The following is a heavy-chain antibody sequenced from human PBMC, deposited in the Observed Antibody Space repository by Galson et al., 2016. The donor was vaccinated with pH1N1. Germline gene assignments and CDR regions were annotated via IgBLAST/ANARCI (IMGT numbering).Heavy chain of an antibody. J-gene: IGHJ4*02. CDR3: VRVFLEGLYGHNTGVFDF. Sequence: TLSLTCTVSGGSMNNYYWTWIRQPAGKGLEWIGRIYSTGSTNYHPSLKSRVTLSVDPSKNQFSLNLNSVTAADTAVYYCVRVFLEGLYGHNTGVFDFWGQGTLVTVSS. CDR2: IYSTGST. CDR1: GGSMNNYY. V-gene: IGHV4-4*07. D-gene: IGHD3-3*01.